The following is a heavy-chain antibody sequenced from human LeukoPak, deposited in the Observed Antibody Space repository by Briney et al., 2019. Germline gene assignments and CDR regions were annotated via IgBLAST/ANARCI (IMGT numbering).Heavy chain of an antibody. CDR1: GFTFSSYA. CDR3: ARGVEWELYYYYMDV. D-gene: IGHD1-26*01. CDR2: ISYDGSNK. V-gene: IGHV3-30-3*01. J-gene: IGHJ6*03. Sequence: PGRSLRLSCAASGFTFSSYAMHWVRQAPGKGLEWVAVISYDGSNKYYADSVKGRFTISRDNSKNTLYLQMNSLRAEDTAVYYCARGVEWELYYYYMDVWGKGSTVTVSS.